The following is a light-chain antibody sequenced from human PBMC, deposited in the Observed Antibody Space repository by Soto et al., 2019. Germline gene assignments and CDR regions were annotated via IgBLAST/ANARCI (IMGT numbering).Light chain of an antibody. CDR1: QRVLYSSNNKNY. Sequence: DIVMTQSPDSLAVSLRESATINCKSSQRVLYSSNNKNYLAWYQQKPGQPPKLLIYWASTRESVVPDRFSGSGSGTDFTLTISSLQAEDVAVYYCQQYYRPWTFGQGTKVEIK. CDR2: WAS. V-gene: IGKV4-1*01. CDR3: QQYYRPWT. J-gene: IGKJ1*01.